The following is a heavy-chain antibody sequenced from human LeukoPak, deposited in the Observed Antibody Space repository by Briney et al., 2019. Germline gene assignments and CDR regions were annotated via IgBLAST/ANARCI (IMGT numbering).Heavy chain of an antibody. CDR3: ARDSFGVRGFDH. CDR2: VDPSGDIA. V-gene: IGHV1-46*01. CDR1: GYTFIHYY. Sequence: ASVKVSCKTSGYTFIHYYMHWVRQASGEGFEWMGIVDPSGDIATYAQKFQGRVTLTTDTSTSTFYMELSSLRSEDTAIYYCARDSFGVRGFDHWGQGTPVTVSS. J-gene: IGHJ4*02. D-gene: IGHD3-10*01.